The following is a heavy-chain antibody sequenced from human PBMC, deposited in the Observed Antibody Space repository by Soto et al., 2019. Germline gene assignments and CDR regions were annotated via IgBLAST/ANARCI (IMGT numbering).Heavy chain of an antibody. D-gene: IGHD3-10*01. J-gene: IGHJ5*02. Sequence: EVQLVESGGGMVQPGRSLRLACTTSGFTFEDYAIHWVRQVPGKGLEWVAGISWNGNDKSYADSVKGRFTISRDNAKNSLYLQMDSLRLEDTALYYCAKYPHPLWFREGWFDPWGQGTLVTVSS. CDR1: GFTFEDYA. V-gene: IGHV3-9*01. CDR2: ISWNGNDK. CDR3: AKYPHPLWFREGWFDP.